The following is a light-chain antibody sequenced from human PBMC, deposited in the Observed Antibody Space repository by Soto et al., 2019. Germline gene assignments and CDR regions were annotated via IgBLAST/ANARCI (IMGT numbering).Light chain of an antibody. CDR2: DVS. Sequence: QSVLTQPASMSGSPGQSITISCAGTSSDVGGYNYVSWYQQHPGKAPKLMIYDVSNRPSGVSNRFSGSKSGNTASLTISGLEAEDEADYYCSSYTSSSFWVFGGGTKLTVL. CDR1: SSDVGGYNY. V-gene: IGLV2-14*01. J-gene: IGLJ3*02. CDR3: SSYTSSSFWV.